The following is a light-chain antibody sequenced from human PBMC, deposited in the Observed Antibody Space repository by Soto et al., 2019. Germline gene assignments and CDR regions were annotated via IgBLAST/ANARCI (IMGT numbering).Light chain of an antibody. Sequence: DIQMTQSPSSLSASVGDRVTITCQASQDISNYLNWYQQKPGKAPKLLIYDASNLETGVPSRFSGNGSGTDFTFTISSLQPEDIATYYCQQYDNLEFTFGPGTKVDIK. V-gene: IGKV1-33*01. J-gene: IGKJ3*01. CDR3: QQYDNLEFT. CDR2: DAS. CDR1: QDISNY.